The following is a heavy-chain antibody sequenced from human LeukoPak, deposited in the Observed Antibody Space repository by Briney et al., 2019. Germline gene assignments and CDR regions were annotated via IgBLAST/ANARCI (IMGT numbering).Heavy chain of an antibody. J-gene: IGHJ4*02. CDR3: ARSFRAAAAGSYYFDY. D-gene: IGHD6-13*01. Sequence: SETLSLTCTVSGGSITSYYWNWIRQPPGRGLEWIGYIYYSGSTNYNPSLKSRVTISVDTSKNQFSLKLSSVTAADTAVYYCARSFRAAAAGSYYFDYWGQGTLVTVSS. CDR1: GGSITSYY. CDR2: IYYSGST. V-gene: IGHV4-59*01.